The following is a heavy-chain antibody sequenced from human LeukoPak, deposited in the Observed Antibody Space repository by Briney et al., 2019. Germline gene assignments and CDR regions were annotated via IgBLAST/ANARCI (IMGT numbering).Heavy chain of an antibody. CDR3: ARLPYCSSTSCLRGAFDI. CDR1: GGSFSGYY. J-gene: IGHJ3*02. D-gene: IGHD2-2*01. CDR2: INHSGST. V-gene: IGHV4-34*01. Sequence: SETLSLTCAVYGGSFSGYYWSWIRQPPGKGLEWIGEINHSGSTNYNPSLKSRVTISVDTSKNQFSLKLSSVTAADTAVYYCARLPYCSSTSCLRGAFDIWGQGTMVTVSS.